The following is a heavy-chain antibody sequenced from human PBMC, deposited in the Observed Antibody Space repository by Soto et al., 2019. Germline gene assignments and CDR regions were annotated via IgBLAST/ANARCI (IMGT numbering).Heavy chain of an antibody. CDR2: IYPGDSDS. D-gene: IGHD2-2*01. CDR1: GLTFTSYW. CDR3: AKHQGYCSTTSCSNFDD. J-gene: IGHJ4*02. Sequence: PGESVKISCKGSGLTFTSYWIAWVRQMPGKGLEWMGIIYPGDSDSSYSPSFQGQVTISADKSINTAYLHWSSLKASDTAIYYCAKHQGYCSTTSCSNFDDSSQGTLVT. V-gene: IGHV5-51*01.